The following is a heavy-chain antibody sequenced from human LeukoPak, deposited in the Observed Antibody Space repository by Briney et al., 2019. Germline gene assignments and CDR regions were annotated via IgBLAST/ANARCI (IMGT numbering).Heavy chain of an antibody. CDR1: GYFISSGYY. CDR2: IYHSGST. CDR3: ATLLPAAYFDF. J-gene: IGHJ4*02. Sequence: ASETLSLTCAVSGYFISSGYYWGWIRQPPGKGLEWIGSIYHSGSTYYNPSLKSRVTISVDTSKNQFSLKLSSVTAADTAVYYCATLLPAAYFDFWGQRTLVTVSS. V-gene: IGHV4-38-2*01. D-gene: IGHD2-2*01.